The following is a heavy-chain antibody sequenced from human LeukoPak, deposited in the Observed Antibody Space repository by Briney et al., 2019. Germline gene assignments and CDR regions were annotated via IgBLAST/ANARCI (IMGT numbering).Heavy chain of an antibody. D-gene: IGHD3-3*01. V-gene: IGHV4-34*01. Sequence: SETLSLTCAVYGGSFSGYYWSWIRQPPGKGLEWIGSIYYSGSTYYNPSLKSRVTISVDTSKNQFSLKLSSVTAADTAVYYCARHVARYYDFWSGYTRNWFDPWGQGTLVTVSS. J-gene: IGHJ5*02. CDR1: GGSFSGYY. CDR2: IYYSGST. CDR3: ARHVARYYDFWSGYTRNWFDP.